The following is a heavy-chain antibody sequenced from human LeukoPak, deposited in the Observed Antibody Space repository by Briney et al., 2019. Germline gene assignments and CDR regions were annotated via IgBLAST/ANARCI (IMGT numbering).Heavy chain of an antibody. J-gene: IGHJ6*03. CDR1: GFTFSSYG. CDR2: IRYDGSNK. D-gene: IGHD3-22*01. V-gene: IGHV3-30*02. Sequence: AGGSLRLSCAASGFTFSSYGMHWVRQAPGKGLEWVAFIRYDGSNKYYADSVKGRFTISRDNSKNTLYLQMNSLRAEDTAVYYCAKDRRHYYDSSGSLSYMDVWGKGTTDTVSS. CDR3: AKDRRHYYDSSGSLSYMDV.